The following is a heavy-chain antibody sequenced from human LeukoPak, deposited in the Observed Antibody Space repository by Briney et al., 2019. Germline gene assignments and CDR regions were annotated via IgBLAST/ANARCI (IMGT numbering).Heavy chain of an antibody. CDR2: IYTSGST. J-gene: IGHJ4*02. D-gene: IGHD4-17*01. CDR1: GGSISSGSYY. Sequence: SQTLSLTCAVYGGSISSGSYYWSWIRQPAGKGLEWIGRIYTSGSTNYNPSLKSRVTISVDTSKNQFSLKLSSVTAADTAVYYCASETNDYGDYYYFDYWGQGTLVTVSS. V-gene: IGHV4-61*02. CDR3: ASETNDYGDYYYFDY.